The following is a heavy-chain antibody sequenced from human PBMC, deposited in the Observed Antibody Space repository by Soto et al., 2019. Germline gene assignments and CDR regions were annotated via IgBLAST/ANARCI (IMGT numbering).Heavy chain of an antibody. D-gene: IGHD2-15*01. CDR1: GGSFSAYY. CDR3: AREYSRLFDP. V-gene: IGHV4-59*01. Sequence: QVQLQESGPGLVKPSEILSLTCTVSGGSFSAYYWSWIRQPPGKGLEWIGYIYHSGTTTYNPSLKSRVTISVDTSKNKLSLKLSSVTAADTAVYYCAREYSRLFDPWGQGTLVTVSS. J-gene: IGHJ5*02. CDR2: IYHSGTT.